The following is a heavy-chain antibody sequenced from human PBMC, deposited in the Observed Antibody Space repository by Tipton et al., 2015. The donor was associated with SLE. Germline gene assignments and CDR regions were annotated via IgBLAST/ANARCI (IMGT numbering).Heavy chain of an antibody. CDR2: ISSSSNYI. CDR3: ARGEYYYDSSGYPFNY. CDR1: GFTFSSYS. Sequence: SLRLSCAASGFTFSSYSMNWVRQAPGKGLEWVSSISSSSNYIHYADSLKGRFTISRDNAKNSLYLQMNSLRAEDTAVYYCARGEYYYDSSGYPFNYWGQGPLVTVSS. V-gene: IGHV3-21*03. D-gene: IGHD3-22*01. J-gene: IGHJ4*02.